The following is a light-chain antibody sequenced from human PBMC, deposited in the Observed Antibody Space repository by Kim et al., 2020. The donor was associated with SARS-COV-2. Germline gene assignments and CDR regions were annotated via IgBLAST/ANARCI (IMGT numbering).Light chain of an antibody. CDR2: AAS. CDR3: QKYDSAPWT. V-gene: IGKV1-27*01. CDR1: QGINNY. Sequence: ASVGARITITLRARQGINNYLAWYQQKSGEPPKLLIYAASALQSGVPSRFSGSGSGTDFTLTVTSLQPEDVATYYCQKYDSAPWTFGQGTKVDIK. J-gene: IGKJ1*01.